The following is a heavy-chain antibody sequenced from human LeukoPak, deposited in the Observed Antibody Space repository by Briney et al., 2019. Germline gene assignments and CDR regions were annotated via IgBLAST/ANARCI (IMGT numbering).Heavy chain of an antibody. J-gene: IGHJ4*02. V-gene: IGHV3-23*01. D-gene: IGHD3-10*01. CDR3: AKCRGAGTYFKNPLGF. CDR1: GFTFSSYA. Sequence: GGPLRLSCAASGFTFSSYAMTWVRQAPGKGLEWVSATTGSGSSTHYADSVKGRFTISRDNSRNTLYLQMNSLRVEDTAVYFCAKCRGAGTYFKNPLGFWGQGTLVTVSS. CDR2: TTGSGSST.